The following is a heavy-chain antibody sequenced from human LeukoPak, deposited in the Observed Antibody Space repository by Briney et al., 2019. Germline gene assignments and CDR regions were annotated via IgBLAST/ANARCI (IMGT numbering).Heavy chain of an antibody. CDR2: ISSSSSYI. J-gene: IGHJ6*02. V-gene: IGHV3-21*01. Sequence: PGGSLRLSCAASGFSFSSYSVSWVRQAPGKGLEWVSCISSSSSYIHHADSVKGRFTISRDNAKNSLHLQMNSLRAEDTAVYYCTRESYYYGMDVWGQGTTVTVSS. CDR3: TRESYYYGMDV. CDR1: GFSFSSYS.